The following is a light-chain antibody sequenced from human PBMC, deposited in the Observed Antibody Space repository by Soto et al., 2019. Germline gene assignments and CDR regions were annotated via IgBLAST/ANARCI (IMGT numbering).Light chain of an antibody. J-gene: IGKJ1*01. CDR3: HQYNDWPPWT. CDR2: HAT. V-gene: IGKV3-15*01. CDR1: QSVGTN. Sequence: EIVMTQSPATLSVSPGERATLSCRPSQSVGTNVAWYQQKPGQAPRLLIYHATTRATGISASFSGSGSGTEFTLTISGLQSEDIAVYYCHQYNDWPPWTFGLGTKVEIK.